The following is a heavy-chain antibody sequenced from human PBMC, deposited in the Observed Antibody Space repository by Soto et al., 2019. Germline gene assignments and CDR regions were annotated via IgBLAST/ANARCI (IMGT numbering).Heavy chain of an antibody. CDR3: ARDGSIAARGHVDY. CDR2: INAGNGNT. D-gene: IGHD6-6*01. J-gene: IGHJ4*02. Sequence: QVQLVQSGAEVKKPGASVKVSCKASGYTFTSYAMHWVRQAPGQRLEWMGWINAGNGNTKYSQKFQGRVTITRDTSASTAYMELSSLRSEDTAVYHCARDGSIAARGHVDYWGQGTLVTVSS. V-gene: IGHV1-3*01. CDR1: GYTFTSYA.